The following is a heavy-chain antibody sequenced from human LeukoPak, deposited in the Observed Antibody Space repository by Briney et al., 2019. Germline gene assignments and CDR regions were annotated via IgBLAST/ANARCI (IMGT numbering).Heavy chain of an antibody. Sequence: SVKVSCKASGGTFISYAISWVRQAPGQGLEWMGGIIPIFGTANYAQKFQSRVTITADESTSTAYMELSSLRSEDTAVYYCASIAARGLSFDYWGQGTLVTVSS. J-gene: IGHJ4*02. CDR3: ASIAARGLSFDY. CDR1: GGTFISYA. CDR2: IIPIFGTA. V-gene: IGHV1-69*01. D-gene: IGHD6-13*01.